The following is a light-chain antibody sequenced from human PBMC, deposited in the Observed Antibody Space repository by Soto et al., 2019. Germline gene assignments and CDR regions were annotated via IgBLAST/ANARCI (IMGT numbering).Light chain of an antibody. CDR1: QTISSW. J-gene: IGKJ4*01. CDR3: QQYDNPALT. V-gene: IGKV1-5*03. CDR2: KAS. Sequence: DIQMNQSPSTLSGSVGDRVTITCRASQTISSWLAWYQKKPGKDPKILIYKASTLKSGVPSRFSGSGSGTDFNFTISRLQTEDIATYYCQQYDNPALTFGGGTKVDIK.